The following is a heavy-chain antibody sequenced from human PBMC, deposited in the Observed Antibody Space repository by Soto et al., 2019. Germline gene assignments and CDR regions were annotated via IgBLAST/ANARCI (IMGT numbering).Heavy chain of an antibody. CDR1: GYPFTSYG. CDR2: IRAYNGNT. D-gene: IGHD5-12*01. Sequence: QVQLVQSGAEVKKPGASVKVSCKASGYPFTSYGISWVRQAPGPGIAWMGWIRAYNGNTNSAQELQGRVTMNTDTSTRTAYMEMRSLRSEDTAVYYCARSCRDGYHIYFDYWGPGTLVPVSS. J-gene: IGHJ4*02. CDR3: ARSCRDGYHIYFDY. V-gene: IGHV1-18*01.